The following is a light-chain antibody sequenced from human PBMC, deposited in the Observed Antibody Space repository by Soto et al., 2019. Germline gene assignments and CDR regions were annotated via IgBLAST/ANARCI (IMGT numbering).Light chain of an antibody. V-gene: IGKV3-11*01. CDR2: SAS. Sequence: EIVLTQSPATLSLYPGERATLSCRASQNVRNDLVWYHQKPGQAPRVLIYSASNRATGIPARFSGSGSGTDFTLTISSLEPEDFAVYYCQQRTNWPPTFGGGTKVEMK. J-gene: IGKJ4*01. CDR3: QQRTNWPPT. CDR1: QNVRND.